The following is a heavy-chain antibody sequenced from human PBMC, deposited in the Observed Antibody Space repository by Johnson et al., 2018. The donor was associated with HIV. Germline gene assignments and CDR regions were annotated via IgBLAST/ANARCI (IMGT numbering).Heavy chain of an antibody. Sequence: EVQLVESGGGVVRPGGSLRLSCATSGFTFSSYWMSWVRQAPGKGLEWVANIKQDGSEKYYVDSVKGRFTISRDSAKNSLYLQLNSLRVEDTAVYYCAKGGYNWKFDGFDIWGQGTMVTVSS. J-gene: IGHJ3*02. V-gene: IGHV3-7*02. D-gene: IGHD1-20*01. CDR2: IKQDGSEK. CDR3: AKGGYNWKFDGFDI. CDR1: GFTFSSYW.